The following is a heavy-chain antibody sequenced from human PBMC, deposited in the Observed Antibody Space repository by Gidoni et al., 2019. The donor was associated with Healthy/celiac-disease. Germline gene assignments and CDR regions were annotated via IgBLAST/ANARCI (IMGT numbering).Heavy chain of an antibody. CDR2: ISYDGSNK. CDR3: AKVRSGYDYWGGFDY. V-gene: IGHV3-30*18. D-gene: IGHD5-12*01. CDR1: GFTFSSYG. Sequence: QVQLVESGGGVVQPGRSLRLSCAASGFTFSSYGMHWVRQAPGKGLEWVAVISYDGSNKYYADSVKGRFTISRDNSKNTLYLQMNSLRAEDTAVYYCAKVRSGYDYWGGFDYWGQGTLVTVSS. J-gene: IGHJ4*02.